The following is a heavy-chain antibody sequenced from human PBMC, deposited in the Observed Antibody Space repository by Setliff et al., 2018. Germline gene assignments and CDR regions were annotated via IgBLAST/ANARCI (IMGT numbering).Heavy chain of an antibody. CDR2: INPNSGGT. CDR1: GYTFTGYY. V-gene: IGHV1-2*06. D-gene: IGHD6-6*01. Sequence: ASVKVSCKASGYTFTGYYMHWVRQAPGQGLEWMGRINPNSGGTNYAQKFQGRVTMTRDTSISTAYMELSRLRSEDTAVYYCAPSHQYSSSPFDYWGQGTLVTVSS. CDR3: APSHQYSSSPFDY. J-gene: IGHJ4*02.